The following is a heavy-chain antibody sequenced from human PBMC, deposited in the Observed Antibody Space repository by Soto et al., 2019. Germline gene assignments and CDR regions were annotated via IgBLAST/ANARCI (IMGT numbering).Heavy chain of an antibody. Sequence: QVQLMQSGPAVKTPGASVKVSCKASGYTFISFAFSWVRQAPGQGLEWMGWINPYSGDTNYAQKFQGRVTMTTDTATSTAYMEMRSLRSDDTAVYYCARDRGYCSGGRCSSDWFDPWGQGTLVTVSS. D-gene: IGHD2-15*01. CDR3: ARDRGYCSGGRCSSDWFDP. J-gene: IGHJ5*02. CDR1: GYTFISFA. CDR2: INPYSGDT. V-gene: IGHV1-18*04.